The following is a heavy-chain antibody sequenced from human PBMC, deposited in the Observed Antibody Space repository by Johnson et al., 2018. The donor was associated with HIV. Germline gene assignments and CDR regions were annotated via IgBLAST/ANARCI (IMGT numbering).Heavy chain of an antibody. Sequence: VQLVESGGVVVQPGGSLRLSCAASGFTFDDYAMHWVRQAPGKGLEWVSGISWNSGSIGYADSVKGRFTISRDNAKNSLYLQMNSLRAEDTALYYCAKDRSRTSPGYYDRSGYYRGDAFDIWGQGTMVTVSS. CDR2: ISWNSGSI. D-gene: IGHD3-22*01. J-gene: IGHJ3*02. CDR3: AKDRSRTSPGYYDRSGYYRGDAFDI. V-gene: IGHV3-9*01. CDR1: GFTFDDYA.